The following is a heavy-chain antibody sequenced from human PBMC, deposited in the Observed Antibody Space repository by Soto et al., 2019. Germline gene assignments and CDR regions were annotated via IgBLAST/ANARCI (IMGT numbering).Heavy chain of an antibody. Sequence: RRLSCAASGFTFSSNYMSWVRQAPGKGLDWVSVIYSGGSTYYAYSVKGRFTISRDNSKNTLYLQMNSLRAEDTAVYYCASGGGDYYDSSGYYFPEPFDYWGQGTLVTVFS. CDR1: GFTFSSNY. D-gene: IGHD3-22*01. CDR2: IYSGGST. J-gene: IGHJ4*02. V-gene: IGHV3-53*01. CDR3: ASGGGDYYDSSGYYFPEPFDY.